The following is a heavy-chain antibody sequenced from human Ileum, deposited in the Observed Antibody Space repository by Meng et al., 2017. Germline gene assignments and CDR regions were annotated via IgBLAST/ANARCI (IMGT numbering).Heavy chain of an antibody. CDR3: AREINRGSSWFDY. CDR1: GYTFTSYT. CDR2: INAANGNT. V-gene: IGHV1-3*01. Sequence: QVQLVQSGAEVKKPGASVKVSCKASGYTFTSYTMHWVRQAPVQRLEWMGWINAANGNTKYSQKFQGRVTITGDTSASTASMELNSLRSEDTAIYFCAREINRGSSWFDYWGQGTLVTVSS. D-gene: IGHD6-13*01. J-gene: IGHJ4*02.